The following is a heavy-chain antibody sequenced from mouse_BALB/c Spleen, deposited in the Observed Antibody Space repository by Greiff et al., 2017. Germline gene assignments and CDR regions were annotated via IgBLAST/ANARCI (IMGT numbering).Heavy chain of an antibody. CDR3: ARGEGYYGSSLYAMDY. D-gene: IGHD1-1*01. V-gene: IGHV7-3*02. CDR2: IRNKANGYTT. CDR1: GFSFTDYY. J-gene: IGHJ4*01. Sequence: EVKLMESGGGLVQPGGSLRLSCATSGFSFTDYYMSWVRQPPGKALEWLGFIRNKANGYTTEYSASVKGRFTISRDNSQSVLYLQMNTLRAEDSATYYGARGEGYYGSSLYAMDYWGQGTSVTVSS.